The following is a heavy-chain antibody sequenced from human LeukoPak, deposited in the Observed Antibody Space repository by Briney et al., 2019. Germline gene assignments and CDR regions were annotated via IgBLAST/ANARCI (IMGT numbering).Heavy chain of an antibody. Sequence: GGSLRLSCAASGLTFSSYWMSWVRQAPGKGLEWVANIKQDGSEKYYVDSVKGRFTISRDNAKNSLYLQMNSLRAEDTAVYYCARKDFWSGYPDYWGQGTLVTVSS. CDR3: ARKDFWSGYPDY. V-gene: IGHV3-7*01. CDR1: GLTFSSYW. J-gene: IGHJ4*02. CDR2: IKQDGSEK. D-gene: IGHD3-3*01.